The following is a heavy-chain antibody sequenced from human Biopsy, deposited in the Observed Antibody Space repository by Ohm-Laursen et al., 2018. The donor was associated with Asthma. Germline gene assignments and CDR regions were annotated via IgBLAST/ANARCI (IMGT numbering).Heavy chain of an antibody. CDR3: AGVRGDGSGSSIDNYFGMDV. CDR1: GDSISSPAYY. V-gene: IGHV4-31*03. CDR2: ISYSGTT. Sequence: TLSLTCTVSGDSISSPAYYWSWVRQHPGKGLEWIGYISYSGTTFYHPSLMSRLIISLDTSKNQFSLKLSPVTAADPAVYYCAGVRGDGSGSSIDNYFGMDVWGQGTTVTVSS. J-gene: IGHJ6*02. D-gene: IGHD3-10*01.